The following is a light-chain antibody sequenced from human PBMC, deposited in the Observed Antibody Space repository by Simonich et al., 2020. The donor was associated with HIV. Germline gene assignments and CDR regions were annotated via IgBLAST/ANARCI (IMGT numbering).Light chain of an antibody. CDR1: QRVSDSY. CDR3: QQYGSSTFT. Sequence: EIVLTQSPATLSVSPGERATLSCGASQRVSDSYVAGYPQKPGLAPRLLIYDASSRATGIPDRFSGSGAGTDFTLTSSGLEPEDFAVYYCQQYGSSTFTFGPGTRVDIK. J-gene: IGKJ3*01. V-gene: IGKV3D-20*01. CDR2: DAS.